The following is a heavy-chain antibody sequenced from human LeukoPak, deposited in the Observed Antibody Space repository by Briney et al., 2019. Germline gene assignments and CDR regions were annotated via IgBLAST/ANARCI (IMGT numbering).Heavy chain of an antibody. CDR2: IIPIFGTA. CDR3: GYSSSWRLDY. CDR1: GGTFSSYA. J-gene: IGHJ4*02. Sequence: VASVKVSCKASGGTFSSYAISWVRQAPGQGLEWMGGIIPIFGTADYAQKFQGRVTITADESTSTAYMELSSLRSEDTAVYYCGYSSSWRLDYWGQGTLVTVSS. D-gene: IGHD6-13*01. V-gene: IGHV1-69*13.